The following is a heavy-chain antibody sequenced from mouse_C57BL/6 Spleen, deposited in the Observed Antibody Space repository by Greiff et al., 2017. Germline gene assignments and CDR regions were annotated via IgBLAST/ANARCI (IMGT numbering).Heavy chain of an antibody. D-gene: IGHD2-1*01. Sequence: VKLQESGAELMKPGASVKLSCKATGYTFTGYWIEWVKQRPGHGLEWIGEILTGSGSTTYNEEFNGKATFTADTSSNTALMQRSCLTTVDSVIYYCTRSLGNYYPFAYWGQGTLVTVSA. V-gene: IGHV1-9*01. CDR2: ILTGSGST. CDR3: TRSLGNYYPFAY. J-gene: IGHJ3*01. CDR1: GYTFTGYW.